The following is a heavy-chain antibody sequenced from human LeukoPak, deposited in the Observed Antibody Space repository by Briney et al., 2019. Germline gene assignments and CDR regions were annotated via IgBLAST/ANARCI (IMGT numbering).Heavy chain of an antibody. J-gene: IGHJ4*02. CDR1: GGSISSGAYY. Sequence: PSETLSLTCTVSGGSISSGAYYWSWIRLHPGKGMEWIGYMYYSGSTYYNPSLKSRVTISVDTSKNQFSLKLSSVTAADTAVYYCARDRLWLYDSSGYPHYYFDYWGQGTLVTVSS. V-gene: IGHV4-31*03. D-gene: IGHD3-22*01. CDR2: MYYSGST. CDR3: ARDRLWLYDSSGYPHYYFDY.